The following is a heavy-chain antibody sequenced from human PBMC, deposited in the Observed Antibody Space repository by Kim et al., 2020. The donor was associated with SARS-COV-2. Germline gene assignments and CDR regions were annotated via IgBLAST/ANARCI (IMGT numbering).Heavy chain of an antibody. Sequence: RYSPSFQGQVTISADKSISTAYLQWSSLKASDTAMYYCARLGIAARPIDYWGQGTLVTVSS. J-gene: IGHJ4*02. V-gene: IGHV5-51*01. CDR3: ARLGIAARPIDY. D-gene: IGHD6-6*01.